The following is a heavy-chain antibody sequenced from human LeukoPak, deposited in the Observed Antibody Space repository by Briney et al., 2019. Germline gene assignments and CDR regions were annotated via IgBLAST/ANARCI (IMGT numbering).Heavy chain of an antibody. CDR3: RIAAAGTGYYYYGMDV. CDR2: FDPEDGET. V-gene: IGHV1-24*01. D-gene: IGHD6-13*01. CDR1: GYTLTELS. J-gene: IGHJ6*02. Sequence: ASVKVSCKVSGYTLTELSMHWVRQAPGKGLEWMGGFDPEDGETIYAQKFQGRVTMTEDTSTDTAYMELSSLRSEDTAVYYCRIAAAGTGYYYYGMDVWGQGTTVTVSS.